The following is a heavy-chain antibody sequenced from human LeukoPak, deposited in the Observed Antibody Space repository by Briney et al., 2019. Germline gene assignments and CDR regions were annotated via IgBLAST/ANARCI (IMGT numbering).Heavy chain of an antibody. D-gene: IGHD4-17*01. CDR3: ARGTTVTTFQAGTYYYYYIDV. CDR2: IKHSGST. V-gene: IGHV4-34*01. J-gene: IGHJ6*03. Sequence: PSETLSLTCAVYGGSFNGHHWTWIRQARGKALEWIGEIKHSGSTNYNPSLKSRVTISVDTSKNHFSLKLSSVTAADTALYYCARGTTVTTFQAGTYYYYYIDVWGKGTTVAVSS. CDR1: GGSFNGHH.